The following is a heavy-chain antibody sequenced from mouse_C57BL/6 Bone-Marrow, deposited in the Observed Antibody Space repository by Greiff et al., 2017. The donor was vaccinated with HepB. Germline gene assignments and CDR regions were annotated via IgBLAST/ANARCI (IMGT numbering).Heavy chain of an antibody. J-gene: IGHJ2*01. Sequence: EVQLVESGPVLVKPGASVKMSCKASGYTFTDYYMNWVKQSHGKSLEWIGVINPYNGGTSYNQKFKGKATLTVDKSSSTAYMELNSLTSEDSAVYYCARRFTTVGFDYWGQGTTLTVSS. V-gene: IGHV1-19*01. CDR3: ARRFTTVGFDY. CDR2: INPYNGGT. CDR1: GYTFTDYY. D-gene: IGHD1-1*01.